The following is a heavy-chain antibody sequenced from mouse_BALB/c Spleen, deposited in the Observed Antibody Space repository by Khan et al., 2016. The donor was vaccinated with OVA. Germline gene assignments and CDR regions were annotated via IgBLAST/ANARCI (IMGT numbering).Heavy chain of an antibody. CDR3: ARGGYGSLAY. Sequence: QVQLQQPGAELVKPGASVNLSCKASGYTFTSYWMHWVKQRPGQGLDWIGYINPSDGRTHYNESFRNKATLTVDKSSNTAYMQVSSLTSEDSAVYYCARGGYGSLAYGGQGTLVTVSA. CDR2: INPSDGRT. CDR1: GYTFTSYW. V-gene: IGHV1S81*02. D-gene: IGHD2-10*02. J-gene: IGHJ3*01.